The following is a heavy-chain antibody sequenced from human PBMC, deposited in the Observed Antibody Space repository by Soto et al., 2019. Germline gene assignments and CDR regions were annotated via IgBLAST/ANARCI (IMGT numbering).Heavy chain of an antibody. D-gene: IGHD4-17*01. CDR2: ISSSGSTI. CDR3: ARDGYGDPYYYYAMDV. J-gene: IGHJ6*02. Sequence: PGRPMRLSCTASGFTFSLYEMSWVRKTPGKGLEWISYISSSGSTIYYADSVKGRFTISRDNAKNSLFLQMNSLRAEDTAVYYCARDGYGDPYYYYAMDVWGQGTTVTVSS. CDR1: GFTFSLYE. V-gene: IGHV3-48*03.